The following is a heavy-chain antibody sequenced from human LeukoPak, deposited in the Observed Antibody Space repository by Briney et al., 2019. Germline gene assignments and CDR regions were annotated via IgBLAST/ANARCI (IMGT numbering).Heavy chain of an antibody. V-gene: IGHV3-74*01. D-gene: IGHD1-7*01. CDR1: GFTFSNHW. Sequence: PTGGSLRLSCAASGFTFSNHWMHWVRHAPGKGLVWVSRISGDGSSTRYADSVKGRFTISRDNAKNTLLLQMNSLRAEDTAVYYCARDNNWNYPDYWGQGTLVTVSS. CDR3: ARDNNWNYPDY. CDR2: ISGDGSST. J-gene: IGHJ4*02.